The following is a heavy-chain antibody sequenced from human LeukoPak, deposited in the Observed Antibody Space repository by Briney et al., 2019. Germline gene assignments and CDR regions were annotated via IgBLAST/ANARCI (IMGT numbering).Heavy chain of an antibody. V-gene: IGHV3-74*01. J-gene: IGHJ4*02. CDR2: INGDGSST. D-gene: IGHD1-26*01. CDR1: GFTFSRNW. CDR3: SGAYYHPTGD. Sequence: VGSLRLSCEASGFTFSRNWMHWVRQAPGKGLVWVSRINGDGSSTSYADSVKGRFTVSRDNAKNTLYLQMNSLRAEDTAVYYCSGAYYHPTGDWGQGTLVTVSS.